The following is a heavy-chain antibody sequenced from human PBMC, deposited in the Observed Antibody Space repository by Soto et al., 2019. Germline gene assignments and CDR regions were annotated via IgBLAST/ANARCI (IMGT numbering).Heavy chain of an antibody. J-gene: IGHJ5*02. D-gene: IGHD4-4*01. CDR3: ARDDRSKEAGWWFDP. CDR2: ISAYNGNT. CDR1: GYTFTSYG. Sequence: ASVKVSCKASGYTFTSYGISWVRQAPGQGLEWMGWISAYNGNTNYAQKLQGRVTMTTDTSTSTAYMELRSLRSDDTAVYYCARDDRSKEAGWWFDPWGQGTLVTVSS. V-gene: IGHV1-18*01.